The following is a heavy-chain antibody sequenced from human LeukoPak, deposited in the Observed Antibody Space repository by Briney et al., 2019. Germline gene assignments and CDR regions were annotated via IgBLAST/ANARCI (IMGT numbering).Heavy chain of an antibody. J-gene: IGHJ6*03. D-gene: IGHD6-13*01. CDR1: GFTFSSYE. V-gene: IGHV3-48*03. CDR2: ISSSGSTI. CDR3: TRDPLAAGTLDYYYMDV. Sequence: GGSLRPSCAASGFTFSSYEMNWVRQAPGKRLEWVSYISSSGSTIYYADSVKGRFTISRDNAKNSLYLQMNRLKTEDTAVYYCTRDPLAAGTLDYYYMDVWGKGTTVTISS.